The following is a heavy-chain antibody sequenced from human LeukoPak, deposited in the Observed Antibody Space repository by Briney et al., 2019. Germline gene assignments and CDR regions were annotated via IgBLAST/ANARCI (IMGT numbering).Heavy chain of an antibody. CDR1: GGTFSSYA. Sequence: SVKVSCKASGGTFSSYAINWVRQAPGQGLEWMGRIIPILGIANYAQKFQGRVTITADKSTSTAYMELSSLRSEDTAVYYCARLPFYCGGDCRTDYWGQGTLVTVSS. D-gene: IGHD2-21*02. CDR3: ARLPFYCGGDCRTDY. CDR2: IIPILGIA. J-gene: IGHJ4*02. V-gene: IGHV1-69*04.